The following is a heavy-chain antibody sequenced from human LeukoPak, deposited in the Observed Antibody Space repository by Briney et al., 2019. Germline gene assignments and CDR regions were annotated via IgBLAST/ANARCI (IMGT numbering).Heavy chain of an antibody. V-gene: IGHV3-74*01. CDR1: GFNFSMYW. CDR3: ARAYCSGGSCPYWYFDL. CDR2: INSDGSSI. Sequence: GESQRLSCAGSGFNFSMYWMHWVRQAPGKGLVWVSRINSDGSSISYADSVKGRFTISRDNAKNTLYLQMNSLRAEDTAVYYCARAYCSGGSCPYWYFDLWGRGTLVTVSS. J-gene: IGHJ2*01. D-gene: IGHD2-15*01.